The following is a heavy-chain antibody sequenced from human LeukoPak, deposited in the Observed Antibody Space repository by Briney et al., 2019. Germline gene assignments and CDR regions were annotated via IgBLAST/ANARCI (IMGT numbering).Heavy chain of an antibody. Sequence: PGGSLRLSCAASGFTFSSYAMSWVRQAPGKGLEWVSSLSGSGGSTYYADSVKGRFTISRDNSKNTLYLQMDSLRAEDTAVYFCAKGDVDTAMVQLHPWGQGTLVTVSS. D-gene: IGHD5-18*01. CDR2: LSGSGGST. J-gene: IGHJ5*02. CDR1: GFTFSSYA. CDR3: AKGDVDTAMVQLHP. V-gene: IGHV3-23*01.